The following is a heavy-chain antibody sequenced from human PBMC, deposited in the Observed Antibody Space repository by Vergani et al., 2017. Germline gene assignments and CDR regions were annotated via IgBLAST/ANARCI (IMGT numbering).Heavy chain of an antibody. Sequence: QVQLQESGPGLVKPSQTLSLTCTVSGASINNDFYYWHWIRQPAGKGLEWIGRIYVSGITDYNSSLQSRVSMSVDTSKNQFSLTLTSVTAADTAVYYCVRDNKQLRPRAFDLSGQGTMVTVSS. V-gene: IGHV4-61*02. J-gene: IGHJ3*01. CDR2: IYVSGIT. CDR1: GASINNDFYY. D-gene: IGHD4-23*01. CDR3: VRDNKQLRPRAFDL.